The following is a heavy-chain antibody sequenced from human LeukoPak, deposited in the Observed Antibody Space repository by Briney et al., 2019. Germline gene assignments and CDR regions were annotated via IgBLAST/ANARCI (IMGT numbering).Heavy chain of an antibody. CDR1: GYTFTGYY. Sequence: ASVKVSCKASGYTFTGYYMHWVRQAPGQGLEWMGWINPNSGGTNYAQKFQGRATMTRDTSTSTVYMELSSLRSEDTAVYYCARATKARYCSGGSCYYFDYWGQGTLVTVSS. D-gene: IGHD2-15*01. CDR2: INPNSGGT. J-gene: IGHJ4*02. V-gene: IGHV1-2*02. CDR3: ARATKARYCSGGSCYYFDY.